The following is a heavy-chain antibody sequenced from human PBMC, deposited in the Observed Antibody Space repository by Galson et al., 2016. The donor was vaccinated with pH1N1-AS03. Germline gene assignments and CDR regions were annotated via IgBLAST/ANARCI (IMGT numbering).Heavy chain of an antibody. Sequence: VSGFTFSTYAMTWVRQAPGRGLEWVSSISSTGSNTFYADSVMGRFTISRDNSKNTLYLQMNSLRAEDTAVFYCAKYTIDWYEDYWGQGTLVTVSS. J-gene: IGHJ4*02. D-gene: IGHD6-19*01. V-gene: IGHV3-23*01. CDR3: AKYTIDWYEDY. CDR1: GFTFSTYA. CDR2: ISSTGSNT.